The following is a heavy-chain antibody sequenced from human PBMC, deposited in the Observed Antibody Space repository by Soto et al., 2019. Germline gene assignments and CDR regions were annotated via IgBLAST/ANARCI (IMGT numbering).Heavy chain of an antibody. D-gene: IGHD1-1*01. Sequence: PGGSLRLSCAASGSTFSTFWMNWVRQVPGKGLEWLANIKQDGSEKRYVDSVKGRFTISRDNAKNSLYLQMNSLRVEDTAAYYCARDQSNNWSGPFDYWGQGTPVTVSS. CDR1: GSTFSTFW. CDR2: IKQDGSEK. CDR3: ARDQSNNWSGPFDY. J-gene: IGHJ4*02. V-gene: IGHV3-7*03.